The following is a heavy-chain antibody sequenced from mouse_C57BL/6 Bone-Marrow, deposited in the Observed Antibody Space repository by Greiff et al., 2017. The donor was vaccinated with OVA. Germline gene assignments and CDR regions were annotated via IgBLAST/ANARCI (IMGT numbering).Heavy chain of an antibody. V-gene: IGHV1-69*01. CDR2: IDPSDSYT. CDR1: GYTFTSYW. Sequence: QVQLQQPGAELVMPGASVKLSCKASGYTFTSYWMHWVKQRPGQGLEWIGEIDPSDSYTNYNQKFKGKSTLTVDKSSSTAYMQLSSLTSEDSAVYYCARDPYYYGSSSLYWYVAVWGTGTTVTVSS. CDR3: ARDPYYYGSSSLYWYVAV. D-gene: IGHD1-1*01. J-gene: IGHJ1*03.